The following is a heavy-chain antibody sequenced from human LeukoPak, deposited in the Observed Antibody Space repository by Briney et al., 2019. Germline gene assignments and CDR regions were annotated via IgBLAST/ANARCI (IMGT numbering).Heavy chain of an antibody. D-gene: IGHD2-2*01. Sequence: SETLSLTCTVSGGSISSSSYYWAWIRQPPGKGLEWIGSIHYSGSTYYNPSLQSRVTISIDTSKNQFSLKLRFVTAADTAVYYCARHPTRPQRYCSSTSCSSGGPFDYWGQGTLVTVSS. J-gene: IGHJ4*02. CDR2: IHYSGST. CDR1: GGSISSSSYY. V-gene: IGHV4-39*07. CDR3: ARHPTRPQRYCSSTSCSSGGPFDY.